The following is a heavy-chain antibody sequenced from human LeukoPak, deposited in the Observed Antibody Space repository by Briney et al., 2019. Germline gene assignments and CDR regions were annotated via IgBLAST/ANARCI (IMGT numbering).Heavy chain of an antibody. V-gene: IGHV1-18*01. CDR3: ARHSGGGYCSSTSCYRHYYYYMDV. CDR1: GYTFTSYG. Sequence: ASVKVSCKASGYTFTSYGISWVRQAPGQGLEWMGWISAYYGNTNYAQKLQGRVTMTTDTSTSTAYMELRSLRSDDTAVYYCARHSGGGYCSSTSCYRHYYYYMDVWGKGTTVTVSS. J-gene: IGHJ6*03. D-gene: IGHD2-2*01. CDR2: ISAYYGNT.